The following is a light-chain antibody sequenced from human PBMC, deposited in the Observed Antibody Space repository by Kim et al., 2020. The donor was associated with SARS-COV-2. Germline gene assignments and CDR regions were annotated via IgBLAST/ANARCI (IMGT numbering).Light chain of an antibody. CDR2: DVT. Sequence: QSALTQPASVSGSPGQPITISCTGTSSDVGSHDYVSWYQQHPGKAPRLIIYDVTSRPSGISNRFSGSKSGNTASLTISGLQAEDDAYYYCSSYTSTRTVVFGGGTQLTVL. CDR1: SSDVGSHDY. J-gene: IGLJ2*01. V-gene: IGLV2-14*03. CDR3: SSYTSTRTVV.